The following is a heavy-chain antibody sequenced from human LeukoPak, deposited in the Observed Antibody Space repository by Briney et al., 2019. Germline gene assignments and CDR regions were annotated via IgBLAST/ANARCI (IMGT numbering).Heavy chain of an antibody. Sequence: PGGSLRLSCAASGFTFSSYGMHWVRQAPGKGLQWVAVIWYDGSNKYYADSAKGRFTISRDNSKNTLYLQMNSLRAEDTAVYYCARGPSGVPAPITYWGQGTLVTVSS. J-gene: IGHJ4*02. CDR3: ARGPSGVPAPITY. CDR2: IWYDGSNK. D-gene: IGHD2-2*02. V-gene: IGHV3-33*01. CDR1: GFTFSSYG.